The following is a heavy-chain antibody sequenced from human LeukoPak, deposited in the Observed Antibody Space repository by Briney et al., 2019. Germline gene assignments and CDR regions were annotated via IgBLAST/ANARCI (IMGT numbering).Heavy chain of an antibody. V-gene: IGHV1-8*01. CDR1: GYTFTSYD. J-gene: IGHJ4*02. Sequence: ASVKVSCTASGYTFTSYDINWVRQATGQGLEWMGWMNPNSGNTGYAQKFQGRVAMTRNSSISTAYMELSSLRSEDTAVYYCARRLGYCSDGSCYSLNYWGQGTLVTVSS. D-gene: IGHD2-15*01. CDR3: ARRLGYCSDGSCYSLNY. CDR2: MNPNSGNT.